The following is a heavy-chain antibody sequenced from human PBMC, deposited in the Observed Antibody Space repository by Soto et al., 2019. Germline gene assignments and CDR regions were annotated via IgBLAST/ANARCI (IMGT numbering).Heavy chain of an antibody. V-gene: IGHV1-69*06. D-gene: IGHD2-21*02. CDR1: GDIFTRYS. Sequence: SVKVSCKASGDIFTRYSFSWLRQAPGQGLEWMGGVIPLFGTANYGQKFQGRVTITADKSTSTAFMDIRGLRSDDTAVYYCAGAPAGDYYYYYKFDVWGQGTAVTVSS. J-gene: IGHJ6*02. CDR3: AGAPAGDYYYYYKFDV. CDR2: VIPLFGTA.